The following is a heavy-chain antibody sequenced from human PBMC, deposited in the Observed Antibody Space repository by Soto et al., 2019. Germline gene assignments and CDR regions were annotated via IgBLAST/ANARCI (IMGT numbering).Heavy chain of an antibody. CDR1: GGTFSSYA. CDR2: IIPIFGTA. J-gene: IGHJ6*02. Sequence: SVKVSCKASGGTFSSYAISWVRQAPGQGLEWMGGIIPIFGTANYAQKFQGRVTITADESTSTAYMELSSLRSEDTAVYYCARAEDIVLVPAAMLSLYYYYGMDVWGQGTTVTFSS. V-gene: IGHV1-69*13. D-gene: IGHD2-2*01. CDR3: ARAEDIVLVPAAMLSLYYYYGMDV.